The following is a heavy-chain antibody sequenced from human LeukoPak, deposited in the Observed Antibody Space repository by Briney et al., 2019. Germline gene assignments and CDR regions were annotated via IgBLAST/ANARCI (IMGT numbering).Heavy chain of an antibody. V-gene: IGHV3-48*04. CDR2: ISSSSSTI. Sequence: GGSLRLSCAASGFTFSSYSMNWVRQAPGKGLEWVSYISSSSSTIYYADSVKGRFTISRDNAKNSLYLQMNSLRAEDTALYYCAKDTFAYYGSGSYKDYWGQGTLVTVSS. J-gene: IGHJ4*02. D-gene: IGHD3-10*01. CDR1: GFTFSSYS. CDR3: AKDTFAYYGSGSYKDY.